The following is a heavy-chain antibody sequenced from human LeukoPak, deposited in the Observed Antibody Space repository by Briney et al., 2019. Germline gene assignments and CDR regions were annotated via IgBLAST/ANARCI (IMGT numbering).Heavy chain of an antibody. CDR3: ARDQFSKTGWFDP. V-gene: IGHV4-39*07. CDR2: IYYSGTT. D-gene: IGHD3-3*02. CDR1: GGSISSSPYY. J-gene: IGHJ5*02. Sequence: SETLSLTCTVSGGSISSSPYYWGWIRQPPGKGLEWIGSIYYSGTTHYSPSLESRVTISVDTSKNQFSLKLTSVTAADTAVYYCARDQFSKTGWFDPWGQGTLVTVSS.